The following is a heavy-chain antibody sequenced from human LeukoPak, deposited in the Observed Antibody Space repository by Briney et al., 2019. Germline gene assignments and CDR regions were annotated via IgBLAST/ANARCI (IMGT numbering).Heavy chain of an antibody. D-gene: IGHD3-16*01. CDR3: ARVGGDHAFDI. CDR2: INSDGSNS. J-gene: IGHJ3*02. CDR1: GFAFSNYW. Sequence: GGSLRLSCAASGFAFSNYWLHWVRQAPGKGLVWVSRINSDGSNSIYGDSVKGRFTISRDNAKNTLYLQLSSLRADDTAVYYCARVGGDHAFDIWGQGTMVTVST. V-gene: IGHV3-74*01.